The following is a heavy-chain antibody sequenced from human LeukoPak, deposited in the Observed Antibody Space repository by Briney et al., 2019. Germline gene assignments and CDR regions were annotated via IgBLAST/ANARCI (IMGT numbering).Heavy chain of an antibody. CDR2: ITSDTRDI. CDR3: AELGITMIGGV. V-gene: IGHV3-21*01. J-gene: IGHJ6*04. Sequence: GGSLRLSCVASEFTFSSYSTNWVRQAPGKGLEWVSSITSDTRDIYYADSVKGRFTISRDNAKNSLFLQINSLRLEDTAVYYCAELGITMIGGVWGKGTTVTISS. CDR1: EFTFSSYS. D-gene: IGHD3-10*02.